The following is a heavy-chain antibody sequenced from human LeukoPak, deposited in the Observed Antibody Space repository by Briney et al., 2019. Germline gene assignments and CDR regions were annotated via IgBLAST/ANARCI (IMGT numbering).Heavy chain of an antibody. CDR3: ARTYQDTAMVGDYFDY. D-gene: IGHD5-18*01. CDR2: ISYDGSKK. J-gene: IGHJ4*02. CDR1: GFTFSSYG. Sequence: GGSLRLSCAASGFTFSSYGMHWVRQAPGKGLEWVAVISYDGSKKYYADSVKGRFTISRDDSKNTLYLQMNSLRAEDTAVYYCARTYQDTAMVGDYFDYWGQGTLVTVSS. V-gene: IGHV3-30*03.